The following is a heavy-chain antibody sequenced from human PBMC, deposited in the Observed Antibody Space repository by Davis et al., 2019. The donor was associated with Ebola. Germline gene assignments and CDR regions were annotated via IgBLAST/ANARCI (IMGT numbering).Heavy chain of an antibody. CDR2: ISYDGSNK. CDR1: GFTFSSYG. V-gene: IGHV3-30*03. D-gene: IGHD6-13*01. Sequence: PGGSLRLSCAASGFTFSSYGMHWVRQAPGKGLEWVAVISYDGSNKYYADSVKGRFTISRDNSKNTLYLQMNSLRAEDTAVYYCARSYSGTLAAAGTHFQHWGQGTLVTVSS. J-gene: IGHJ1*01. CDR3: ARSYSGTLAAAGTHFQH.